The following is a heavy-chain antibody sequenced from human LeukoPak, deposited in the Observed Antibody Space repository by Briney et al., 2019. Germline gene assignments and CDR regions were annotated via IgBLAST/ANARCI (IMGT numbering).Heavy chain of an antibody. J-gene: IGHJ4*02. D-gene: IGHD6-6*01. CDR3: ARGGFSIAANDY. Sequence: SETLSLTCTVSGGSISSYYWSWIRQPPGKGLEWIGEINHSGSTNYNPSLKSRVTISVDTSKNQFSLKLSSVTAADTAVYYCARGGFSIAANDYWGQGTPLIVSS. V-gene: IGHV4-34*01. CDR1: GGSISSYY. CDR2: INHSGST.